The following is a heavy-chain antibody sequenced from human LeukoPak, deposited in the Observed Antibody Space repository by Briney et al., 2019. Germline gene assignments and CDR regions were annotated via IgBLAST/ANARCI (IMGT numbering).Heavy chain of an antibody. J-gene: IGHJ4*02. D-gene: IGHD1-26*01. CDR1: GFTFSSYS. CDR2: ISSSSSYI. Sequence: GGSLRLSCAASGFTFSSYSMNWVRKAPGKGLEWVSSISSSSSYIYYADSVKGRFTISRDNAKNSLYLQMNSLRAEDTAVYYCARDPVGATSLFDYWGQGTLVTVSS. CDR3: ARDPVGATSLFDY. V-gene: IGHV3-21*01.